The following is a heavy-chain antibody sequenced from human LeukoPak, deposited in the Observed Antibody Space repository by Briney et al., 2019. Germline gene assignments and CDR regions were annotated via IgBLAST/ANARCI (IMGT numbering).Heavy chain of an antibody. V-gene: IGHV3-23*01. CDR3: AKDGTMAKISGFDAFDI. CDR1: GFTFSNYA. CDR2: ISGSGGST. Sequence: PGGSLRLSCAASGFTFSNYAMTWVRQAPGKGLEWVSAISGSGGSTYYADSVKGRFTISRDNSKNTLYLQMNSLRAEDTAVYYCAKDGTMAKISGFDAFDIWGQGTMVTVSS. J-gene: IGHJ3*02. D-gene: IGHD4/OR15-4a*01.